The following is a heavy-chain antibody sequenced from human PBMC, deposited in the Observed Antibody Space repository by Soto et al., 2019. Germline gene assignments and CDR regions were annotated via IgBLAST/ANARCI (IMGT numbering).Heavy chain of an antibody. V-gene: IGHV3-7*05. Sequence: PGGSLRLSCAASGFTFSSYWMSWVRQAPGKGLEWVANIKQDGSEKYYVDSVKGRFTISRDNAKNSLYLQMNSLRAEDTAVYYCARGVGTSMIVVLDYYYGMDVWGQGTTVTVSS. J-gene: IGHJ6*02. CDR3: ARGVGTSMIVVLDYYYGMDV. CDR1: GFTFSSYW. CDR2: IKQDGSEK. D-gene: IGHD3-22*01.